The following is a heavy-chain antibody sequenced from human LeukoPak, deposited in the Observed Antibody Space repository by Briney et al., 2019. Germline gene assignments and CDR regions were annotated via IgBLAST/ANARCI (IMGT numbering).Heavy chain of an antibody. D-gene: IGHD5-12*01. Sequence: GGSLRLSCAASGFTFRIYDMNWVRQAPGEGLEWVSYISSSGSTRSYADSVQGRFTISRDNAKNSLSLQMNSLRAEYTAVYYCARVAWRAFDIWGQGTMVTVSS. J-gene: IGHJ3*02. CDR3: ARVAWRAFDI. CDR2: ISSSGSTR. CDR1: GFTFRIYD. V-gene: IGHV3-48*03.